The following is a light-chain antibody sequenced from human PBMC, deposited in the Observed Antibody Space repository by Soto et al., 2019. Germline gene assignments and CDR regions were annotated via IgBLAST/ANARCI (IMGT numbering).Light chain of an antibody. J-gene: IGKJ1*01. V-gene: IGKV1-9*01. CDR3: QQLNSYPPT. CDR2: AAS. Sequence: EIQFTQSPSSLSSSVGDRVTITCRASQGISSYLAWYQQKPGKAPKLLIYAASTLQSGVPSRFSGSGSGTDFTLTISSLQPEDFATYYCQQLNSYPPTFGQGTKVDIK. CDR1: QGISSY.